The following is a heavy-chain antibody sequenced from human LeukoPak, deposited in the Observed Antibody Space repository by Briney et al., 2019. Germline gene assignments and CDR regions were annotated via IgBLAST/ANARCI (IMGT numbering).Heavy chain of an antibody. V-gene: IGHV4-59*12. CDR1: GGSISSYY. CDR3: ARGQRYYDSSGYYRYYYYGMDV. D-gene: IGHD3-22*01. CDR2: IYYSGST. Sequence: SETLSLTCTVSGGSISSYYWSWIRQPPGKGLEWIGYIYYSGSTNYNPSLKSRVTISVDTSKNQFSLKLSSVTAADTAVYYCARGQRYYDSSGYYRYYYYGMDVWGQGTTVTVSS. J-gene: IGHJ6*02.